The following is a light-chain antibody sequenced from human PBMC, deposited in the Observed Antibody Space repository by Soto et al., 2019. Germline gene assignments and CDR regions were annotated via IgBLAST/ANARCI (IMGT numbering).Light chain of an antibody. CDR1: SSDVGRYKY. CDR3: SSYTSGNHVV. J-gene: IGLJ2*01. V-gene: IGLV2-14*01. Sequence: QPVLTQPASVSGSPGQSITISCTGTSSDVGRYKYVSWYQQHPGKVPKLMIYEVSNRPSGVSNRFSGSKSGNTASLTISGLQAEDEADYYCSSYTSGNHVVFGGGTKLTVL. CDR2: EVS.